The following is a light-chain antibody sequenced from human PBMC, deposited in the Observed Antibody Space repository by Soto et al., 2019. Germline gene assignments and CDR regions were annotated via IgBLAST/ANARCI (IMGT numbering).Light chain of an antibody. J-gene: IGKJ5*01. CDR3: QQSYSTPPIT. CDR2: AAS. Sequence: DIQMTQSPSSLSASVGDRVTIACRASQSISNYLNWYQQKPGKAPKLLIYAASSLQSGVPSRFSGSGSGTDFTLTISSLQPEDFATYYCQQSYSTPPITFAQGTRLEI. CDR1: QSISNY. V-gene: IGKV1-39*01.